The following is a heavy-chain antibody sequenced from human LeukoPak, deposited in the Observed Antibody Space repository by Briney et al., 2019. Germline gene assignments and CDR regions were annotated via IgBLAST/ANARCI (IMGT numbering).Heavy chain of an antibody. J-gene: IGHJ4*02. CDR3: ARGSLVRYSYGYPAY. D-gene: IGHD5-18*01. CDR1: GYTFTGYY. Sequence: ASAKVSCKASGYTFTGYYMHWVRQAPGQGLEWMGWINPNSGGTNYAQKFQGRVTMTRDTSISTAYMELSRLRSDDTAVYYCARGSLVRYSYGYPAYWGQGTLVTVSS. V-gene: IGHV1-2*02. CDR2: INPNSGGT.